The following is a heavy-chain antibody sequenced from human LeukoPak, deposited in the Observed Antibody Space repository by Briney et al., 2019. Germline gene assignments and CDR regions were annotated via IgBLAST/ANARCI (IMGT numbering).Heavy chain of an antibody. V-gene: IGHV3-21*06. D-gene: IGHD3-9*01. Sequence: GGSLRLSCAASGFTFSSYSMNWVRQAPGKGLEWVSSISSSSSYIYYAESVKGRFTISRDNAKNSLYLQMDSLRAEDTAVYYCARTGDYSILTGDYRYWGQGTLVTVSS. CDR1: GFTFSSYS. J-gene: IGHJ4*02. CDR3: ARTGDYSILTGDYRY. CDR2: ISSSSSYI.